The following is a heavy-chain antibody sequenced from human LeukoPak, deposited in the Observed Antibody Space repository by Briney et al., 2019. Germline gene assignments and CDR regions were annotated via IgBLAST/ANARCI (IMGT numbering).Heavy chain of an antibody. V-gene: IGHV6-1*01. CDR1: GDTVSNRRAP. Sequence: SQTLSLPCAISGDTVSNRRAPRNGLRQSPSRGLEWLGRTYYRSKWYVDYAVSVKSRITISPDTSKNQFSLHLNSVTPEDTAVYYCAVQRDWGHFDYGGQGTLVTVSS. CDR3: AVQRDWGHFDY. J-gene: IGHJ4*02. D-gene: IGHD3/OR15-3a*01. CDR2: TYYRSKWYV.